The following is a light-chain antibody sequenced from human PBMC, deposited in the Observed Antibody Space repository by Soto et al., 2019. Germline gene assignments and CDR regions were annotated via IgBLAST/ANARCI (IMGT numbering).Light chain of an antibody. Sequence: QAVVTQEPSLTVSPGGTVTLTCGSRTGAVSSGHYPYWFQQMPGQAPKTLIYDTNNKYSWTPARFSGSLLGGKAALTLSGAQPEDEAEYYCLLSYSGGRLVFGGGTKLTVL. V-gene: IGLV7-46*01. J-gene: IGLJ2*01. CDR3: LLSYSGGRLV. CDR2: DTN. CDR1: TGAVSSGHY.